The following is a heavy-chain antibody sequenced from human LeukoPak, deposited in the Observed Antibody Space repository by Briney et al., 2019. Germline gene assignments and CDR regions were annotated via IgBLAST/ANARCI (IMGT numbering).Heavy chain of an antibody. CDR3: ARLQSIAARPMFDP. CDR1: GGSISSYY. V-gene: IGHV4-59*08. J-gene: IGHJ5*02. D-gene: IGHD6-6*01. CDR2: IYYSGST. Sequence: SETLSLTCTVSGGSISSYYWSWIRQPPGKGLEWIGYIYYSGSTNYNPSLKSRVTISVDTSKNRFSLKLSSVTAADTAVYYCARLQSIAARPMFDPWGQGTLVTVSS.